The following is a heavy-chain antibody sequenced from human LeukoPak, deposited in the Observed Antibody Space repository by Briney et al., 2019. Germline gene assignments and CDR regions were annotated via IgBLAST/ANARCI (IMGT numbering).Heavy chain of an antibody. CDR1: GFTFSSYG. CDR3: AKGYSEDILGYFDY. D-gene: IGHD3-9*01. Sequence: PGGSLRLSCAASGFTFSSYGMHWVRQAPGKGLEWVAVIWYDGSNKYYADSVKGRFTISRDNSKNTLYLQMNSLRAEDTAVYYCAKGYSEDILGYFDYWGQGTLVTVSS. J-gene: IGHJ4*02. V-gene: IGHV3-33*06. CDR2: IWYDGSNK.